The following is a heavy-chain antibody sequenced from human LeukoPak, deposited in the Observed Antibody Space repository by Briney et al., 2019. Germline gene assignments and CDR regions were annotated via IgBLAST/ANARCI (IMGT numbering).Heavy chain of an antibody. CDR2: IYTSGST. V-gene: IGHV4-4*07. J-gene: IGHJ5*02. CDR1: GGSISSYY. Sequence: SETLSLTCTVSGGSISSYYWSWIRQPAGKGLEWIGRIYTSGSTNYNPSLKSRVTMSVDTSKNQFSLKLSSVTAADTAVYYCARDYDILTGYYGSPGRGTWFDPWGQGTLVTVSS. CDR3: ARDYDILTGYYGSPGRGTWFDP. D-gene: IGHD3-9*01.